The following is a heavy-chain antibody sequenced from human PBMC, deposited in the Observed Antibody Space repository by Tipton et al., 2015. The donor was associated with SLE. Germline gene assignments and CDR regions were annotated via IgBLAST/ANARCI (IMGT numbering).Heavy chain of an antibody. D-gene: IGHD2-2*01. CDR1: GGSISSSSYY. CDR2: INHSGST. CDR3: ARASRSSFDY. Sequence: LRLSCTVSGGSISSSSYYWGWIRQTPGKGLEWIGEINHSGSTNYNPSLKSRVTISVDTSKNQFSLKLSSVTAADTAVYYCARASRSSFDYWGQGTLVTVSS. V-gene: IGHV4-39*07. J-gene: IGHJ4*02.